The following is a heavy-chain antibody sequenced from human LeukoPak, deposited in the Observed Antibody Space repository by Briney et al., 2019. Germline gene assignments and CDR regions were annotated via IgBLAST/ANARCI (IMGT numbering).Heavy chain of an antibody. D-gene: IGHD1-14*01. CDR1: GFTYGGYG. J-gene: IGHJ4*02. CDR2: IAYDGSRA. V-gene: IGHV3-33*01. CDR3: TRYNNDHFDY. Sequence: GGSLRLSCAGSGFTYGGYGMHWFRQTPGKGLEWVAVIAYDGSRAFYADSVKGRFTISRDNSKNTMSVQMDDLRAEDTAVYYCTRYNNDHFDYWGQGTLVTVSS.